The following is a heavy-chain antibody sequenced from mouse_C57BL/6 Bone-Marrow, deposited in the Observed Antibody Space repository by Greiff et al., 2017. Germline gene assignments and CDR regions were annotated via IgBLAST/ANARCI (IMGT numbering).Heavy chain of an antibody. V-gene: IGHV5-4*01. CDR3: AAYWSAWFAY. D-gene: IGHD1-1*01. CDR2: ISDGGSYT. Sequence: EVQLVESGGGLVKPGGSLKLSCAASGFTFSSYAMSWVRQTPEKRLEWVATISDGGSYTYYPDNVKGRFTISRDNAKNNLYLQMSHLKSEDTAMYYCAAYWSAWFAYWGQGTLVTVSA. CDR1: GFTFSSYA. J-gene: IGHJ3*01.